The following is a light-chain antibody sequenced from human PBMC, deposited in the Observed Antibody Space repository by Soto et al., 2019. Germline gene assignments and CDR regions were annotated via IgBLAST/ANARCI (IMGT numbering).Light chain of an antibody. Sequence: EVLMTQSPATLSVSPGERATLYCRASQSVSSYLAWYQQKPGQAPRLLIYDASNRATGIPARFSGSGSGTDFTLTISSLEPEDFAVYYCQQRSNWPLTFGGGTKVDIK. CDR3: QQRSNWPLT. V-gene: IGKV3-11*01. J-gene: IGKJ4*01. CDR2: DAS. CDR1: QSVSSY.